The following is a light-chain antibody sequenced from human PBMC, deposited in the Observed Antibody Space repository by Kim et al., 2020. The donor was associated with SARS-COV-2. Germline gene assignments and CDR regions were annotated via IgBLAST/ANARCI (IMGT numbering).Light chain of an antibody. CDR3: SSHTSTNTLVV. Sequence: QSITIACTGISSDLGNYDYVSWYQQHPGKAPKLIIYAVSNRPSGVSNRFSGSKSGNTASLTISGLQAEDEADYYCSSHTSTNTLVVFGGGTKLTVL. J-gene: IGLJ3*02. V-gene: IGLV2-14*03. CDR2: AVS. CDR1: SSDLGNYDY.